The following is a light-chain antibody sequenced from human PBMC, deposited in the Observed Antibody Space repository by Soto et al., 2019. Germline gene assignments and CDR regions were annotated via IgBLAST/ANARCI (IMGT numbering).Light chain of an antibody. CDR1: SSDVGGYNY. J-gene: IGLJ1*01. V-gene: IGLV2-14*01. CDR2: DVS. CDR3: SSYTSSSTFYV. Sequence: QSVLTQPASVSGSPGQSITISCTGTSSDVGGYNYVSWYQQHPGKAPKLMIYDVSNRPSGVSNRFSGSKSGNTASLTISGSQAEAEADYYCSSYTSSSTFYVFGTGTKVTAL.